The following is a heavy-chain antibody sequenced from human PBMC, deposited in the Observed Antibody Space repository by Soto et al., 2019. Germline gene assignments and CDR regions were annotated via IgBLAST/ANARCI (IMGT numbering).Heavy chain of an antibody. CDR1: GFTFRTYG. CDR3: AKEAPGGWHFFDT. D-gene: IGHD6-19*01. J-gene: IGHJ4*02. Sequence: PGGSLRLSCAASGFTFRTYGMHWVRQAPGKGLEWVAFISDDGSQKYYGDSVKGRFTISRDNSKNTLSLRMISLRTEDTSVYYCAKEAPGGWHFFDTWGQGTQVTVSS. CDR2: ISDDGSQK. V-gene: IGHV3-30*18.